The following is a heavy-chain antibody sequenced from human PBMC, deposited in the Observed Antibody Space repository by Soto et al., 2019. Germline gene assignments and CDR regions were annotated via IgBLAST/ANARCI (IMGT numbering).Heavy chain of an antibody. V-gene: IGHV4-59*01. Sequence: PSETLSLTCTVSCGSISSYYWSWIRQPPGKGLEWIEYIYYSGSTNYNPSLKSRVTMTTDTSTSTAYMELRSLRSDDTAVYYCARVARGASSGYYSLYAFAIWGQGTMVTVSS. J-gene: IGHJ3*02. CDR3: ARVARGASSGYYSLYAFAI. CDR2: IYYSGST. D-gene: IGHD3-22*01. CDR1: CGSISSYY.